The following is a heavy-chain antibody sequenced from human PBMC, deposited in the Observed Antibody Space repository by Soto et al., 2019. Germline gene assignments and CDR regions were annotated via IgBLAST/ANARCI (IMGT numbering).Heavy chain of an antibody. Sequence: GGSLRLSCAASGFTFSDYYMSWIRQAPGKGLEWVSYISSSGSTIYYADSVKGRFTISRDNAKNSLYLQMNSLRAEDTAVYYCARELRQLLDAFDIWGQGTMVTVSS. V-gene: IGHV3-11*01. CDR1: GFTFSDYY. D-gene: IGHD6-6*01. J-gene: IGHJ3*02. CDR3: ARELRQLLDAFDI. CDR2: ISSSGSTI.